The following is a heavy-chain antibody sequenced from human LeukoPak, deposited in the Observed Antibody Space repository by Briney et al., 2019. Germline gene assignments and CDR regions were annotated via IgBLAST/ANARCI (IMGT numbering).Heavy chain of an antibody. CDR2: INSDGSST. V-gene: IGHV3-74*01. J-gene: IGHJ4*02. Sequence: PGGSLRLSCAASGFTFSSYWMHWVRQAPGEGLVWVSRINSDGSSTSYADSVKGRFTISRDSAKNMLYLQMNSLRAEDTAVYYCARPYYDSSGPYFDYWGQGTLVTVSS. CDR3: ARPYYDSSGPYFDY. CDR1: GFTFSSYW. D-gene: IGHD3-22*01.